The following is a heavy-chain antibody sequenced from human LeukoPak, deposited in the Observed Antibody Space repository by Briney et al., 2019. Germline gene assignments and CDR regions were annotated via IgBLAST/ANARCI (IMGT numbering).Heavy chain of an antibody. Sequence: GSLRPSCAASGFTFSSYAMHWVRQAPGKGLEWVAVISYDGSNKYYADSVKGRFTISRDNSKNTLYLQMNSLRAEDTAVYYCARGKGSWSSFDYWGQGTLVTVSS. CDR2: ISYDGSNK. J-gene: IGHJ4*02. D-gene: IGHD6-13*01. CDR3: ARGKGSWSSFDY. CDR1: GFTFSSYA. V-gene: IGHV3-30*04.